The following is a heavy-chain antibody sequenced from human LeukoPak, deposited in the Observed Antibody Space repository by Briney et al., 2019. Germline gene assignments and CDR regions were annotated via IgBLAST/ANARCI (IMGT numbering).Heavy chain of an antibody. CDR1: GGSISSYY. V-gene: IGHV4-34*01. Sequence: SETLSLTCTVSGGSISSYYWSWIRQPPGKGLEWIGEINHSGSTNYNPSLKSRVTISVDTSKNQFSLKLSSVTAADTAVYYCARRRGSSWYGGGRSLGYFDYWGQGTLVTVSS. J-gene: IGHJ4*02. CDR2: INHSGST. D-gene: IGHD6-13*01. CDR3: ARRRGSSWYGGGRSLGYFDY.